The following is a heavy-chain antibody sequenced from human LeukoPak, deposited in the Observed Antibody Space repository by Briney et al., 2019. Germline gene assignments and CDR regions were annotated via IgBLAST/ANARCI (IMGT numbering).Heavy chain of an antibody. J-gene: IGHJ5*02. Sequence: ASVRLSCKASGYTFTNYGMSWVRQAPGKGLEWMGSINPYNSDTNYVDSVKGRFTISRDNAKNSPYLQMNSLRAEDTAVYYCAKTHHRYYDSSGLHPEYNWFDPWGQGTLVTVSS. CDR3: AKTHHRYYDSSGLHPEYNWFDP. CDR2: INPYNSDT. V-gene: IGHV3-7*02. D-gene: IGHD3-22*01. CDR1: GYTFTNYG.